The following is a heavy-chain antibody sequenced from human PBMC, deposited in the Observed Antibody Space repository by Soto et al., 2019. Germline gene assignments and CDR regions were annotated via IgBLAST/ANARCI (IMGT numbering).Heavy chain of an antibody. J-gene: IGHJ5*02. Sequence: SETLSLTCAGSGYSISSGYYWGWIRQPPGKGLEWIGSIYHSGSTYYNPSLKSRVTISVDTSKNQFSLKLSSVTAADTAVYYCARGWIQLLNWFDPWGQGTLVTVSS. CDR1: GYSISSGYY. V-gene: IGHV4-38-2*01. D-gene: IGHD5-18*01. CDR3: ARGWIQLLNWFDP. CDR2: IYHSGST.